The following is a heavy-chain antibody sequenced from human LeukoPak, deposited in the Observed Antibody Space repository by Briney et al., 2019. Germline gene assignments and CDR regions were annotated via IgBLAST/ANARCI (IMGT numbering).Heavy chain of an antibody. V-gene: IGHV4-39*01. J-gene: IGHJ4*02. Sequence: SETLSLTCTVSGGSISSSSYYWGWIRQPPGKGLEWIGSIYYSGSTYYNPSLKSRVTISVDTSKNQFSLKLSSVTAADTAVYYCARGYSLDYWGQGTLVTVSS. D-gene: IGHD5-18*01. CDR3: ARGYSLDY. CDR2: IYYSGST. CDR1: GGSISSSSYY.